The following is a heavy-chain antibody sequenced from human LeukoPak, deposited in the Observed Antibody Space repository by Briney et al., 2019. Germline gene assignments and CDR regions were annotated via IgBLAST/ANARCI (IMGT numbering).Heavy chain of an antibody. V-gene: IGHV3-9*01. CDR1: GFTFDVYP. CDR2: ISWNSESI. Sequence: PGGSLRLSWEGSGFTFDVYPRHWFRQPPGKAREGVSGISWNSESIGYADSVKGRFTISRDNAKNSLYLQMNSLRAEDTALYYCAKRGSSWYLDVWGQGTTVTVSS. J-gene: IGHJ6*02. D-gene: IGHD6-13*01. CDR3: AKRGSSWYLDV.